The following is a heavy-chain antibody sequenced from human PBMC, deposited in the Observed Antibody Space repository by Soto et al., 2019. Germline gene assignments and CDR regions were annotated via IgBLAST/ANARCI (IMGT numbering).Heavy chain of an antibody. CDR1: GGALGDYY. J-gene: IGHJ6*02. CDR3: ARGLRASFGVRLSYYYYGMDV. Sequence: KSSETLSLTCAVYGGALGDYYWAWIRQSPGKWLECIAEISHSGSTNYNPSLKSRVSISIDTSKKQFSLKLSSVTAADTAVYYCARGLRASFGVRLSYYYYGMDVWGQGXTVTVYS. D-gene: IGHD3-10*01. V-gene: IGHV4-34*01. CDR2: ISHSGST.